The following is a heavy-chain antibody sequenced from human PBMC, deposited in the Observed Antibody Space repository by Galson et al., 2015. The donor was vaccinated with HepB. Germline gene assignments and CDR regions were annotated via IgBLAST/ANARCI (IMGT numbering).Heavy chain of an antibody. Sequence: TLSLTCTVSGDSISSADYCWDWVRQPPGKGLEWIGGSGPPYYNPSLTGRVTISVDTSKSQFSLKLSSVTAADAAVYYCARRRYARYYFDYWGRGILVTVSS. CDR2: SGPP. CDR3: ARRRYARYYFDY. D-gene: IGHD3-16*01. V-gene: IGHV4-39*01. CDR1: GDSISSADYC. J-gene: IGHJ4*02.